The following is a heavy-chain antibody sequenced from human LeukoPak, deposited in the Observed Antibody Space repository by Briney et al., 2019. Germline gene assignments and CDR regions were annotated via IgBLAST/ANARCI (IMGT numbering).Heavy chain of an antibody. CDR1: GGSFSGYY. D-gene: IGHD3-10*01. CDR2: INHSGNT. J-gene: IGHJ6*02. Sequence: SETLSLTCAVYGGSFSGYYWSWIRQPPGKGLEWIGEINHSGNTNYNPSLKSRVTTSVDTSKNQFSLKLSSVTAADTAVYYCARTDLRVRGALNYYYYGMDVWGQGTTVTVSS. CDR3: ARTDLRVRGALNYYYYGMDV. V-gene: IGHV4-34*01.